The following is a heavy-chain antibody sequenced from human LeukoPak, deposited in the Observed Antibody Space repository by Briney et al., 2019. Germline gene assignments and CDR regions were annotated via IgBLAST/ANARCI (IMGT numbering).Heavy chain of an antibody. CDR3: SRGLVVTHRIDP. CDR2: IYYSGST. J-gene: IGHJ5*02. D-gene: IGHD5-18*01. V-gene: IGHV4-31*03. CDR1: GGSISSGGYY. Sequence: KASQTLSLTCTVSGGSISSGGYYWSWIRQHPGKGLEWIGYIYYSGSTYYNPSLKSRVTISVDTSKNQFSLKLSSVTAADTAGYYCSRGLVVTHRIDPWGQGTLVTVSS.